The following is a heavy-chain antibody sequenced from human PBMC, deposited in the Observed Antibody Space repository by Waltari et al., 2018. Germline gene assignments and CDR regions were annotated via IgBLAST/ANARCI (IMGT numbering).Heavy chain of an antibody. V-gene: IGHV3-23*04. CDR1: GFTVSSNY. CDR2: ISGSGGST. Sequence: EVQLVESGGGLIQPGGSLRLSCAASGFTVSSNYMSWVRQAPGKGLEWVSGISGSGGSTYYADSVKGRFTISRDNSKNTLYLQMNSLSAEDTAVYFCAKGRLYDFWSGYYIDYWGQGTLVTVSS. CDR3: AKGRLYDFWSGYYIDY. J-gene: IGHJ4*02. D-gene: IGHD3-3*01.